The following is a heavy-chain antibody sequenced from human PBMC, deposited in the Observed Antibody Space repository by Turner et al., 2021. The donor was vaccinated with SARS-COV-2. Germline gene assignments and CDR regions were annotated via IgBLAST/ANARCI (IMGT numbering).Heavy chain of an antibody. J-gene: IGHJ4*02. CDR2: IKQDGSEK. CDR1: GFTFSSYW. Sequence: EVQLLESGGGLVQPGGSLILSCEASGFTFSSYWMRWVRQAPGKGLEWVANIKQDGSEKYYEDSVKGRFTISRENDKNSLYLQMNSLRAEDTAVYYCARLHTSSWYFDYWGQGTLVTVSS. V-gene: IGHV3-7*03. CDR3: ARLHTSSWYFDY. D-gene: IGHD6-13*01.